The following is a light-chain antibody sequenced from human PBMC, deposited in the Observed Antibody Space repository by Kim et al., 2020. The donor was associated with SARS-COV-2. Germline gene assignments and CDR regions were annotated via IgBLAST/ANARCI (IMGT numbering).Light chain of an antibody. Sequence: GGRVTITCRASQNLESWLAWYQQRPRQPPKLLIYDASILQSGVPSRFSGNGSGTEFSLTISNLQPDDFATYFCQQYNSYSYSFGQGTTL. V-gene: IGKV1-5*01. CDR1: QNLESW. J-gene: IGKJ2*01. CDR3: QQYNSYSYS. CDR2: DAS.